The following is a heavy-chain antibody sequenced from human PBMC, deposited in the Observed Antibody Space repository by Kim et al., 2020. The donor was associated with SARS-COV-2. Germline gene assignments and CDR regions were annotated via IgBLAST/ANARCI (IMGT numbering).Heavy chain of an antibody. CDR3: AKLVYSKTTRTGTFNF. CDR1: GFTFMTYG. D-gene: IGHD4-17*01. Sequence: GGSLRLSCAASGFTFMTYGMTWVRQAPGKGLEWVSTIGANGDYIDYTDSVKGSFTISRDNFKNTLFLHMDSLTADDTALYYCAKLVYSKTTRTGTFNFWG. V-gene: IGHV3-23*01. J-gene: IGHJ3*01. CDR2: IGANGDYI.